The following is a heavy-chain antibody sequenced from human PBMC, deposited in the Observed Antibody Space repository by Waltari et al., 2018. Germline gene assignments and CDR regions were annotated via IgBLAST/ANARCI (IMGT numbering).Heavy chain of an antibody. CDR3: ARATRIMITFGGVIAFDP. CDR1: VGSTRNGSYS. Sequence: QLQLQESGPGLVNPSETLSLTCPVSVGSTRNGSYSWGGIREPPGKGLEWIGSIYHTGSTYYNPSLKSRVTVSQDTPKNQFSLKLSSVTAADTALYYCARATRIMITFGGVIAFDPWGQGTLVTVSS. D-gene: IGHD3-16*02. V-gene: IGHV4-39*01. CDR2: IYHTGST. J-gene: IGHJ5*02.